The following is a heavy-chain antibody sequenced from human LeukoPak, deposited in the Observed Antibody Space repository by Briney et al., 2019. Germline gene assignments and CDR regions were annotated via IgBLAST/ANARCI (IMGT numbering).Heavy chain of an antibody. CDR2: IYSGGST. J-gene: IGHJ4*02. Sequence: GGSLRLSCAASGFTVSSNYMSWVRQAPGKGLEWVSIIYSGGSTYYADSVTGRFTISRDNSKNTLYLQMNSLRAEDTAVYDCARDLASVADYWGQGTLVTVSS. V-gene: IGHV3-66*01. CDR1: GFTVSSNY. D-gene: IGHD6-19*01. CDR3: ARDLASVADY.